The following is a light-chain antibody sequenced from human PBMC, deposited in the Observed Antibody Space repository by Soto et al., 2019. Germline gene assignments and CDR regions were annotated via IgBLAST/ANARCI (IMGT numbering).Light chain of an antibody. J-gene: IGLJ1*01. CDR3: CSYAGSSTFYV. V-gene: IGLV2-23*02. CDR2: VVT. Sequence: QSALTQPASVSGSPGQSITISCTGTSSDVGSYNLVSWYQQHPGKAPKLMIYVVTKWPSGVSNRFSGSKSGNTASLTISGLQAEDEADYYCCSYAGSSTFYVFGTGTKVTV. CDR1: SSDVGSYNL.